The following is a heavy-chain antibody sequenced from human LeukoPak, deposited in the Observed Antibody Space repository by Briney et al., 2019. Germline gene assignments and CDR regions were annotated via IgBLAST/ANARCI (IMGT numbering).Heavy chain of an antibody. V-gene: IGHV3-64D*06. CDR1: GFTFSHYA. D-gene: IGHD2-2*01. CDR3: VKGSCSSAGSAACRLDD. Sequence: GRSLRLSCSASGFTFSHYAMHWVRQAPGKGLESVSGIDSNGGSTYYADSVRGRFTISRDNSKNTLFLQMSSLRAEDTALYYCVKGSCSSAGSAACRLDDWGQGTLVIVSS. CDR2: IDSNGGST. J-gene: IGHJ4*02.